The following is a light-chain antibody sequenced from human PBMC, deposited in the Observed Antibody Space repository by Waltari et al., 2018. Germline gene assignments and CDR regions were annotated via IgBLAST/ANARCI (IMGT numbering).Light chain of an antibody. CDR3: QSDDTTTYVV. V-gene: IGLV6-57*03. CDR1: TGSISSNY. CDR2: EDD. J-gene: IGLJ2*01. Sequence: NFVLTQPRSVSESPGGTVTISCTRNTGSISSNYVQWYQLRPGGVVTNVIYEDDQRPSAVHARFSVSLDSASNTASLTITGLKTDDDADYDFQSDDTTTYVVFGGGTQLTVL.